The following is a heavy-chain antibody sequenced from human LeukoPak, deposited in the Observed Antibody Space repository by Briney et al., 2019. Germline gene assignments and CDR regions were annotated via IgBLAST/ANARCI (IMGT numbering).Heavy chain of an antibody. V-gene: IGHV4-34*01. CDR2: INHSGST. Sequence: SVTLSLTCAVYGGSFSGYYWSWLRPPPGKRPEWIGEINHSGSTNYNPSLKSRVTISVNTSKYQFSLTLSSLTAADPAVYYCARGRRHHGGYYYMDVWGKGTTVTVSS. CDR3: ARGRRHHGGYYYMDV. J-gene: IGHJ6*03. CDR1: GGSFSGYY. D-gene: IGHD1-14*01.